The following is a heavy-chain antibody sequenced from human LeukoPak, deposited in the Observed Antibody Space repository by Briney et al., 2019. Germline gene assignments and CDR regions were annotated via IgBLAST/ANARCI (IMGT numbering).Heavy chain of an antibody. CDR1: GGSTSGYY. CDR3: ARGWDGIAVAGSFDY. V-gene: IGHV4-59*01. Sequence: SETLSPTCTVSGGSTSGYYWSWIRQPPGKGLEWIGDIYYSGSTNYNPSLTSRVTMSVDTSKNQFSLKLNSVTAADTAVYYCARGWDGIAVAGSFDYWGQGTLVTVSS. J-gene: IGHJ4*02. D-gene: IGHD6-19*01. CDR2: IYYSGST.